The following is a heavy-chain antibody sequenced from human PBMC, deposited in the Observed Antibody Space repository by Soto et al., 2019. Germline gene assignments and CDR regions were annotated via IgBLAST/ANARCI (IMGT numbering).Heavy chain of an antibody. CDR1: GGTFSSYT. CDR2: IIPILGIA. CDR3: XXXXXXXXXXHTEEVY. V-gene: IGHV1-69*02. Sequence: QVQLVQSGAEVKKPGSSVKVSCKASGGTFSSYTISWVRQAPGQGLEWMGRIIPILGIANYAQKFQGRVTXXXXXXXXXXXXXXXXXXXXXXXXXXXXXXXXXXXXXHTEEVYWGQGTLVTVSS. J-gene: IGHJ4*02.